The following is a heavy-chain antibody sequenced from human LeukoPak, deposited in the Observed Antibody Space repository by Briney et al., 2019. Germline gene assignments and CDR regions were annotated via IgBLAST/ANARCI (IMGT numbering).Heavy chain of an antibody. V-gene: IGHV3-64*04. CDR1: GFTFSSYA. J-gene: IGHJ4*02. CDR3: ARMYHYYFDY. CDR2: ISGDGVTT. Sequence: GGSLRLSCSASGFTFSSYALHWVRQAPGKGLEYVSAISGDGVTTYYAGSVKGRFTISRDNSKNTLYLQMSSLRAEDTAVYYCARMYHYYFDYWGQGTLVTVSS. D-gene: IGHD2-2*01.